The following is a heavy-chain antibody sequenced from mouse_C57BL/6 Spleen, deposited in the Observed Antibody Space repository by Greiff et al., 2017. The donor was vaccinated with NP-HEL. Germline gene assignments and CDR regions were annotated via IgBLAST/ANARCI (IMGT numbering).Heavy chain of an antibody. J-gene: IGHJ4*01. V-gene: IGHV1-59*01. CDR2: IDPSDSYT. CDR1: GYTFTSYW. CDR3: ARGNRMDY. D-gene: IGHD2-1*01. Sequence: QVQLQQPGAELVRPGTSVKLSCKASGYTFTSYWMHWVKQRPGQGLEWIGVIDPSDSYTNYNQKFKGKATLTVDTSSSTAYMQLSSLTSEDSAVYYCARGNRMDYWGQGTSVTVSS.